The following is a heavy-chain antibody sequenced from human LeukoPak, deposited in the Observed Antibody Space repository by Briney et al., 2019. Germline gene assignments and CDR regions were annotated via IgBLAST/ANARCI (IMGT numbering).Heavy chain of an antibody. D-gene: IGHD6-13*01. Sequence: PGGSLRLSCAASGFTFSSYAMSWVRQAPGKGLEWVSAISGSGGSTYYADSVKGRFTISRDNSKNTLYLQMNSLRAEDTAVYYCAKDVARTHSSSRSAPRYSFWGPGTLVTVSS. CDR2: ISGSGGST. J-gene: IGHJ4*02. CDR1: GFTFSSYA. V-gene: IGHV3-23*01. CDR3: AKDVARTHSSSRSAPRYSF.